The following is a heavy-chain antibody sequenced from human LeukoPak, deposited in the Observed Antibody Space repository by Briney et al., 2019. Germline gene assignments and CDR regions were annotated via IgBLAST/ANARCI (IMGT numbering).Heavy chain of an antibody. V-gene: IGHV5-51*01. D-gene: IGHD6-19*01. CDR2: IYPGDSDT. CDR1: GYRFTGYW. CDR3: ASQGKYSSAWYQPAAFDY. J-gene: IGHJ4*02. Sequence: GESLKISCQGSGYRFTGYWIAWVRQMPGKGLEWMGIIYPGDSDTRYSPSFQGQVTISADRSISTAYLQLSSLKASDTAMYYCASQGKYSSAWYQPAAFDYWGQGTRVTVSS.